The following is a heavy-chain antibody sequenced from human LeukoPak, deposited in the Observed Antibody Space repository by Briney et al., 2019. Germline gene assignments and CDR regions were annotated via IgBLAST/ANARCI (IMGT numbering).Heavy chain of an antibody. J-gene: IGHJ4*02. V-gene: IGHV4-31*03. CDR2: IFYSGST. Sequence: SETLSLTCTVSGVSISSGGYYWSWIRQHPGKGLEWIGYIFYSGSTYYNPSLKSRVTISVDTSKNQFSLKLSSVTAGDTAVYYCARAGGVWLEFDYWGQGTLVTVSS. CDR3: ARAGGVWLEFDY. D-gene: IGHD2-8*02. CDR1: GVSISSGGYY.